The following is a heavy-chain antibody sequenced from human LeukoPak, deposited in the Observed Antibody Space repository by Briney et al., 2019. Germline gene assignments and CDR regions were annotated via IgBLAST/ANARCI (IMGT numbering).Heavy chain of an antibody. CDR2: ITSSSSYI. CDR3: ARDLVYPEY. V-gene: IGHV3-21*01. CDR1: GFTFNTYT. Sequence: PGGSLRLSCSASGFTFNTYTMNWIRQAPGKGLEWVSSITSSSSYIYYADSMKGRFTISRDNAKNSLYLQMNSLRAEDTAVYYCARDLVYPEYWGQGTLVTVSS. J-gene: IGHJ4*02. D-gene: IGHD6-6*01.